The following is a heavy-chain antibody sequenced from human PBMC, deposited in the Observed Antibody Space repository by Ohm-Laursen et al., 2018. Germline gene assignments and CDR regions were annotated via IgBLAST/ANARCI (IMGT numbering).Heavy chain of an antibody. V-gene: IGHV3-23*01. CDR1: GFTFSSYA. CDR3: ARGLSYDSSGYYYYFDY. D-gene: IGHD3-22*01. J-gene: IGHJ4*02. Sequence: SLRLSCTASGFTFSSYAMSWVRQAPGKGLEWVSAISGSGGSTYYADSVKGRFTASRDNSKNTLYLQMNSLRAEDTAVYYCARGLSYDSSGYYYYFDYWGQGTLVTVSS. CDR2: ISGSGGST.